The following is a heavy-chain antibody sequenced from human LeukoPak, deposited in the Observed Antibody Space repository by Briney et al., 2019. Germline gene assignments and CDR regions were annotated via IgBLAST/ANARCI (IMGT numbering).Heavy chain of an antibody. Sequence: PSETLSLTCTVSGGSISSSRYYWGWIRQPPGKGLEWIGSIYYSGSTYYNPSLKSRVTISVDTSKNQFSLKLSSVTAADTAVYYCARLPDDDSSGYSSFDYWGQGTLVTVSS. CDR2: IYYSGST. D-gene: IGHD3-22*01. V-gene: IGHV4-39*01. CDR3: ARLPDDDSSGYSSFDY. CDR1: GGSISSSRYY. J-gene: IGHJ4*02.